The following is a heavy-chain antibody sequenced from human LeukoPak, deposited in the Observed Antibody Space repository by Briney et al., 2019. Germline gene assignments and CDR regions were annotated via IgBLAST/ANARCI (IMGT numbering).Heavy chain of an antibody. Sequence: KSSETLSLTCAVYGGSFSGYYWSWIRQPPGKGLEWIGEINHSGSTNHNPSLKSRVTISVDTSKNQFSLKLSSVTAADTAVYYCARGSPFGNPHVWGQGTMVAVSS. CDR1: GGSFSGYY. V-gene: IGHV4-34*01. D-gene: IGHD3-10*01. CDR2: INHSGST. J-gene: IGHJ3*01. CDR3: ARGSPFGNPHV.